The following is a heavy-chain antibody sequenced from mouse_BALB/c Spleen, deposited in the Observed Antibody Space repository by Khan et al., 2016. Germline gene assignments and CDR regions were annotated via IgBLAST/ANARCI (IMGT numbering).Heavy chain of an antibody. Sequence: QVQLQQSGAELVRPGVSVKISCKGSGYTFTDYTMHWVKQSHAKSLEWIGLISTYYGEANYNQKFKGKATITVDKSSSTAFMDLARLTSEDSAIYYCARGTSALYYALDYWGQGTSVTVSS. J-gene: IGHJ4*01. CDR3: ARGTSALYYALDY. CDR1: GYTFTDYT. CDR2: ISTYYGEA. D-gene: IGHD2-14*01. V-gene: IGHV1S137*01.